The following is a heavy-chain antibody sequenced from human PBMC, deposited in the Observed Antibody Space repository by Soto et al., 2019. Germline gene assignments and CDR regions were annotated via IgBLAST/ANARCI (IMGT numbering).Heavy chain of an antibody. CDR2: IRSKANSYAT. CDR1: GFTFSGSA. D-gene: IGHD3-3*01. CDR3: TTLYFGVVIRSIWYGMDV. Sequence: GGSLRLSCAASGFTFSGSAMHWVRQASGKGLEWVGRIRSKANSYATAYAASVKGRFTISRDDSKNTAYLQMNSLKTEDTAVYYCTTLYFGVVIRSIWYGMDVWGQGTTVTVSS. V-gene: IGHV3-73*01. J-gene: IGHJ6*02.